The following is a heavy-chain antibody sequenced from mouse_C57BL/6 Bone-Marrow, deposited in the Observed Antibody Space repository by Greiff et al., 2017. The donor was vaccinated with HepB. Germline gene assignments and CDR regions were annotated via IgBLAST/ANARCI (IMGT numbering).Heavy chain of an antibody. CDR3: AGGQLRLRYAMDY. D-gene: IGHD3-2*02. V-gene: IGHV8-8*01. J-gene: IGHJ4*01. CDR1: GFSLSTFGMG. CDR2: IWWDDDK. Sequence: QVQLQQSGPGILQPSQTLSLTCSFSGFSLSTFGMGVGWIRQPSGKGLEWLAHIWWDDDKYYNPALKSRLTISKDTSKNQVFLKIANVDTADTATYYCAGGQLRLRYAMDYWGQGTSVTVSS.